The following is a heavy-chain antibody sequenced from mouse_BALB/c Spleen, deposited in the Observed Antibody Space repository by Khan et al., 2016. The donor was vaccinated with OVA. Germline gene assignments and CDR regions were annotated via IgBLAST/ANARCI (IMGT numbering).Heavy chain of an antibody. V-gene: IGHV1S132*01. CDR1: GYTFTNYW. CDR2: IFPGTGTT. CDR3: AKGDFGNYEFAY. Sequence: QVQLQQSGAELVKPGASVKLSCKTSGYTFTNYWIQWVQQRPGQGLGWIGEIFPGTGTTYYNENFKAKATLPIDTSSSTAYMQLSSLTSEDSVVYFCAKGDFGNYEFAYWGQGTLVTVSA. D-gene: IGHD2-1*01. J-gene: IGHJ3*01.